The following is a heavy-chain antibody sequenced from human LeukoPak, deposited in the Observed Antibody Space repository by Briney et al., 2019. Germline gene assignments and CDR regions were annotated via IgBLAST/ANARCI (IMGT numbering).Heavy chain of an antibody. CDR3: TRVLLDIVVVPAAISFDY. Sequence: GGSLRLSCAASGFTVSSNYMSWVRQAPGKGLEWVGFIRSKAYGGTTEYAASVKGRFTISRDDSKSIAYLQMNSLKTEDTAVYYCTRVLLDIVVVPAAISFDYWGQGTLVTVSS. CDR1: GFTVSSNY. CDR2: IRSKAYGGTT. D-gene: IGHD2-2*02. J-gene: IGHJ4*02. V-gene: IGHV3-49*04.